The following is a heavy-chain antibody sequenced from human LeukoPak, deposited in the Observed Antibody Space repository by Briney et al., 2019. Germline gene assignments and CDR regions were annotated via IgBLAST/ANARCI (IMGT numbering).Heavy chain of an antibody. CDR1: GGSISSYY. D-gene: IGHD3-22*01. CDR3: ARSPSGYRFDS. CDR2: ISNSGST. J-gene: IGHJ4*02. Sequence: SETLSLTCTVSGGSISSYYWGWIRQPPGKGLEWIGYISNSGSTNYHPSLKSRVTISPDTSKTQFTLKLTSVTAADTAVYYRARSPSGYRFDSWGQGTLVTVSS. V-gene: IGHV4-59*01.